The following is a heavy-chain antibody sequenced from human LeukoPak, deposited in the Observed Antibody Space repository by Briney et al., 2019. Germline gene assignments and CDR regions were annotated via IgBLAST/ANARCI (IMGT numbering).Heavy chain of an antibody. D-gene: IGHD3-22*01. CDR3: ARDGGYTYYYDSSGYYPDY. Sequence: GASVKVSCKASGYTFTSYYMHWVRQAPGQGLEWMGIINPSGGSTSYAQKFQGRVTMTRDMSTSTVYMELSSLRSEDTAVYYCARDGGYTYYYDSSGYYPDYWGQGTLVTVSS. V-gene: IGHV1-46*01. CDR1: GYTFTSYY. CDR2: INPSGGST. J-gene: IGHJ4*02.